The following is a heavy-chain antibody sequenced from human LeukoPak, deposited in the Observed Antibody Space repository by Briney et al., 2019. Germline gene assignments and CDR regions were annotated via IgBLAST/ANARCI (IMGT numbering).Heavy chain of an antibody. CDR1: GFTFSSYA. Sequence: PGGSLRLSCAASGFTFSSYAMSWVRQAPGKGLEWVPAISGSGGSTYYADSVKGRFTISRDISKNTLYLQMNSLRAEDAALYYCAKDPSLDYGDYVSAFDIWGQGTMVTVSS. CDR2: ISGSGGST. D-gene: IGHD4-17*01. CDR3: AKDPSLDYGDYVSAFDI. J-gene: IGHJ3*02. V-gene: IGHV3-23*01.